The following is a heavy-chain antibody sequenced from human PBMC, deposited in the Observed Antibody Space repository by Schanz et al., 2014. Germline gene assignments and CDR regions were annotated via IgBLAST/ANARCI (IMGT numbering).Heavy chain of an antibody. CDR1: GFGFSSYS. D-gene: IGHD5-18*01. V-gene: IGHV4-34*09. CDR3: ARARGYNYGLFDY. Sequence: VQLLESGGGLIQPGGSLRLSCAASGFGFSSYSMNWVRQHPGKGLEWIGGIHHIGSTYHNPSLRSRLTMSLDTSRNHFSLRLTSVSAADTAVYYCARARGYNYGLFDYWGQGTLVTVSS. CDR2: IHHIGST. J-gene: IGHJ4*02.